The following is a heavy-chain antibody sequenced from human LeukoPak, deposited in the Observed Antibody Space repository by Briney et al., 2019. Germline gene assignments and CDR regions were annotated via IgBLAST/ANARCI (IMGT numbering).Heavy chain of an antibody. Sequence: GESLKISCKGSGYSFTSYWIGWVRQMPGKGLEWMGIIYPGDSDTRDSPSFQGQVTISADKSISTAYLQWSSLKASDTAMYYCARLPTRAYYYDSSGTALDAFDIWGQGTMVTVSS. CDR2: IYPGDSDT. CDR3: ARLPTRAYYYDSSGTALDAFDI. J-gene: IGHJ3*02. D-gene: IGHD3-22*01. CDR1: GYSFTSYW. V-gene: IGHV5-51*01.